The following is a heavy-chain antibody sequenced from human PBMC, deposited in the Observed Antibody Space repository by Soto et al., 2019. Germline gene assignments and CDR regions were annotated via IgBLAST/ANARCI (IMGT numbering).Heavy chain of an antibody. Sequence: EVQLLESGGGLVQPGGSLRLSCGASGFNFNNFAMSWVRQAPGKGLEWVSTISDSGSTYYTDSVKGRFTISRDNSKNTLYLQMNSLRAEDTAFYDCAKVWGESGDCTRTSCLYYFAYWGRGTLVPVSS. J-gene: IGHJ4*02. CDR3: AKVWGESGDCTRTSCLYYFAY. D-gene: IGHD2-2*03. CDR2: ISDSGST. V-gene: IGHV3-23*01. CDR1: GFNFNNFA.